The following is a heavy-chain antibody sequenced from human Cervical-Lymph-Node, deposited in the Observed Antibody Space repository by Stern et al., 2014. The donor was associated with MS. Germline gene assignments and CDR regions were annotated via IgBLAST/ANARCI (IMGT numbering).Heavy chain of an antibody. CDR3: AKTTGY. Sequence: VQLVQSGGGLVKAGGSLRLSCAASGFTFSDNYMNWFRQTPGKGLEWVSHISTSGSVIYYADSVKGRFTISRDNAKNSLYLQMNSLRAEDTAVYYCAKTTGYWGQGTLVTVSS. D-gene: IGHD1/OR15-1a*01. CDR1: GFTFSDNY. CDR2: ISTSGSVI. V-gene: IGHV3-11*01. J-gene: IGHJ4*02.